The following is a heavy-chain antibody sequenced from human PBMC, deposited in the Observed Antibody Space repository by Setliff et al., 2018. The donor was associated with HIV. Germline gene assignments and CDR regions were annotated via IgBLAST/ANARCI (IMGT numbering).Heavy chain of an antibody. J-gene: IGHJ5*02. Sequence: GGSLRLSCAASGFTFNVYSMNWVRQAPGKGLEWVSYISASTNTIYYADSVKGRFTISRDNARNSLYLQMNSLRAEDTAVYYCARYKWNNWIFGWFDPWGQGTQVTVSS. D-gene: IGHD1-20*01. V-gene: IGHV3-48*01. CDR3: ARYKWNNWIFGWFDP. CDR2: ISASTNTI. CDR1: GFTFNVYS.